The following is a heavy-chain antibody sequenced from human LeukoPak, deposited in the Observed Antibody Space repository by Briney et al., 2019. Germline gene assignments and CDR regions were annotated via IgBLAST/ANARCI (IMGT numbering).Heavy chain of an antibody. CDR3: ASSSYFDLDAFDI. CDR2: ISPNTGDT. CDR1: GYTFSVYY. Sequence: GASVKVSCKTSGYTFSVYYIHWVRQAPGQGLEWMGWISPNTGDTHSAQKFQGRVTLSRDTSISTAYMELTRLRSDDAAVYYCASSSYFDLDAFDIWGQGTMVTVSS. V-gene: IGHV1-2*02. J-gene: IGHJ3*02. D-gene: IGHD2-2*01.